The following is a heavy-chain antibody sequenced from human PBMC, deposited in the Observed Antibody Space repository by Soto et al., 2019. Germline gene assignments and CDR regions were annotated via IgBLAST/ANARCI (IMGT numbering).Heavy chain of an antibody. CDR3: ANLGIAARPWYFDY. D-gene: IGHD6-6*01. CDR2: ISYDGSNK. V-gene: IGHV3-30-3*01. J-gene: IGHJ4*02. Sequence: VQLVESGGGVVQPGRSLRLSCAASGFTFSSYAMHWVRQAPGKGLEWVAVISYDGSNKYYADSVKGRFTISRDNSKNTLYLQMNSLRAEDTAVYYCANLGIAARPWYFDYWGQGTLVTVSS. CDR1: GFTFSSYA.